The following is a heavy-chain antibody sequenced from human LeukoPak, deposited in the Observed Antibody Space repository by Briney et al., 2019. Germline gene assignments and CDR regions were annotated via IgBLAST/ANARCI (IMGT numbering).Heavy chain of an antibody. D-gene: IGHD2-15*01. J-gene: IGHJ6*03. CDR2: IYTSGST. V-gene: IGHV4-4*09. CDR3: AGPDIATRPRKYYYYYMDV. Sequence: SETLSLTCTVSGGSISLYYWNWIRQPPGKGLEWIGYIYTSGSTKYNPSLKSRVTISVDTSKNQLSLKLSSVTAADTAVYYCAGPDIATRPRKYYYYYMDVWGKGTTVTVSS. CDR1: GGSISLYY.